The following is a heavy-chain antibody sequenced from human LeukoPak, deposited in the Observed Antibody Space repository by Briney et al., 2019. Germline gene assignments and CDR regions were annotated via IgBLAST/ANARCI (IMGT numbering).Heavy chain of an antibody. V-gene: IGHV4-59*01. CDR2: VYYTGST. CDR1: GSSISAYY. CDR3: ARVTIFGVVGYYYYYYMDV. J-gene: IGHJ6*03. Sequence: SETLSLTFTVSGSSISAYYWTWIRQPPGKGLQWIGDVYYTGSTNSNPSLKSRVAVSVDTSKNQFSLKLSSVTAADTAVYYCARVTIFGVVGYYYYYYMDVWGKGTTVTVSS. D-gene: IGHD3-3*01.